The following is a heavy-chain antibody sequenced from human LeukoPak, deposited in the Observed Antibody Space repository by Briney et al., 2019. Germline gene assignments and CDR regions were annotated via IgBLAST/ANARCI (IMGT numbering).Heavy chain of an antibody. J-gene: IGHJ4*02. CDR2: ISAHNGNT. V-gene: IGHV1-18*01. D-gene: IGHD4-11*01. Sequence: GASVKVSCKASGYRFTNYGIIWVRQTPGQGLQWMGWISAHNGNTNYAQKLQGRVTLTTDTSTSTVYMELRSLTSDDTAVYYCARAETTLLLNYWGQGTLVTVSS. CDR3: ARAETTLLLNY. CDR1: GYRFTNYG.